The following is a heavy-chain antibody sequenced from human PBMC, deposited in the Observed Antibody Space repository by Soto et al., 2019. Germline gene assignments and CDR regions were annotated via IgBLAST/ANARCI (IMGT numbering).Heavy chain of an antibody. CDR3: ARGIAAPTAGTIDY. J-gene: IGHJ4*02. CDR2: IYHRGST. Sequence: PSETLSLTCAVSGGSISSTNWWNWVRQPPGKGLEWIGDIYHRGSTNYNPSLKSRATISVDKSKNQFSLRLSLVTAADTAVYSCARGIAAPTAGTIDYWGLGILVTVSS. CDR1: GGSISSTNW. D-gene: IGHD6-13*01. V-gene: IGHV4-4*02.